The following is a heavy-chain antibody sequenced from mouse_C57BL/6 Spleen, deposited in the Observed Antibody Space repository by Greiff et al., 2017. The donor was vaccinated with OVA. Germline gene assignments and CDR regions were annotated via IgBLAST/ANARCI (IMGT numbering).Heavy chain of an antibody. Sequence: VQLKQSGAELVKPGASVKLSCTASGFNIKDYYMHWVKQRTEQGLEWIGRIDPEDGETKYAPKFQGKATITADTSSNTAYLQLSSLTSEDTAVYYCARWIYYGSSCAGDWYFDVWGTGTTVTVSS. D-gene: IGHD1-1*01. CDR1: GFNIKDYY. CDR2: IDPEDGET. CDR3: ARWIYYGSSCAGDWYFDV. J-gene: IGHJ1*03. V-gene: IGHV14-2*01.